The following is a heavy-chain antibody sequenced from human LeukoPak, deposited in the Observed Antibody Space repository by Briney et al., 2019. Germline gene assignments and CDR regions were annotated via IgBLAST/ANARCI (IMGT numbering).Heavy chain of an antibody. CDR2: IYSGGST. CDR1: GFTVSNNY. Sequence: GGSLRLSCAASGFTVSNNYMSWVRQAPGKGLEWVSVIYSGGSTYYADSVKGRFTISRDNSKNTLYLQMNSLRAEDTAVYYCARETVVTRYFDYWGQGTLVTVSS. CDR3: ARETVVTRYFDY. V-gene: IGHV3-66*01. J-gene: IGHJ4*02. D-gene: IGHD4-23*01.